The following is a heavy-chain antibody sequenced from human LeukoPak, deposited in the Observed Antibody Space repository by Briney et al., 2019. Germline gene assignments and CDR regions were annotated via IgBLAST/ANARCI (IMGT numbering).Heavy chain of an antibody. D-gene: IGHD3-10*01. J-gene: IGHJ4*02. CDR2: IRTKANSYAT. Sequence: PGGSLRLSCAASGFTFSGSAMHWVRQASGKGLEWVGRIRTKANSYATVYAASVNGRFTISRDDSKNTAYLQMNSLRAEDTAVYYCAKGQFGSWLDYWGQGTLVTVSS. CDR1: GFTFSGSA. V-gene: IGHV3-73*01. CDR3: AKGQFGSWLDY.